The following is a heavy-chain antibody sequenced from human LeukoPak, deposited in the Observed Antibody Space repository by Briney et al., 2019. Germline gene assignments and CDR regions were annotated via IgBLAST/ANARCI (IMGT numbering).Heavy chain of an antibody. CDR2: IYSSGST. CDR1: RGSISGYY. V-gene: IGHV4-59*01. J-gene: IGHJ6*03. Sequence: PSETLSLTCTVSRGSISGYYWSWIRQPPGKGLEWIGYIYSSGSTNYNPSLKSRVTISEDTSKNQFSLNLTSVTAADTAVYYCARILAATAGSMDVWGRGTTVTVSS. D-gene: IGHD1-14*01. CDR3: ARILAATAGSMDV.